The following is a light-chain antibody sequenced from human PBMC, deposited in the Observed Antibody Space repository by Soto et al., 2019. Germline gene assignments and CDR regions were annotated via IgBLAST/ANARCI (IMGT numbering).Light chain of an antibody. CDR2: KAS. CDR3: HQYNNLWT. V-gene: IGKV1-5*03. CDR1: QSISRW. Sequence: KRMTQCPSTLSASVGYRVTITCRASQSISRWLAWYQQKPGRAPKLLIYKASNLESGVPSRFSGSGSGTEFTLTISSLQPDDFATYYCHQYNNLWTFGQGTKVDIK. J-gene: IGKJ1*01.